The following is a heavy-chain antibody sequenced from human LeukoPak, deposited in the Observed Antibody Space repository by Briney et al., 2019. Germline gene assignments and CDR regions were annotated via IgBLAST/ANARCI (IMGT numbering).Heavy chain of an antibody. J-gene: IGHJ4*02. CDR1: GFTFSSYA. CDR3: AKDTSGWYYFDY. D-gene: IGHD2-2*01. Sequence: GGSLRLSCAASGFTFSSYAMSWVRQAPGKGLEWVSAISGSGGSTYCADSVKGRFTISRDNSKNTLYLQMNSLRAEDTAVYYCAKDTSGWYYFDYWGQGTLVTVSS. V-gene: IGHV3-23*01. CDR2: ISGSGGST.